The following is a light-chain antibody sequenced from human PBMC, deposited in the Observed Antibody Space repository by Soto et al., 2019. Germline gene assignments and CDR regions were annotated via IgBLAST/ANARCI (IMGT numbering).Light chain of an antibody. CDR2: GSS. V-gene: IGKV3-20*01. J-gene: IGKJ1*01. CDR1: QSLNSFY. CDR3: QQYDTSPRT. Sequence: PLYLSPGERPTLSCRASQSLNSFYLAWYQQKPGQAPRLLIYGSSNRATGIPDRFSGSGSGTDFTLTISRLAPEDFAVYYCQQYDTSPRTFGQWT.